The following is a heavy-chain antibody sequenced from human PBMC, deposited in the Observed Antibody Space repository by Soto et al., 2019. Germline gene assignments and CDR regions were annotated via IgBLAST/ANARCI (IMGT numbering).Heavy chain of an antibody. D-gene: IGHD3-22*01. CDR3: ARDAYYYDSSSAY. J-gene: IGHJ4*02. V-gene: IGHV1-69*13. Sequence: SVKVSCKASGGTFSSYAISWVRQAPGQGLEWMGGIIPIFGTANYAQKFQGRVTVTADESTSTAYMELSSLRSEDTAVYYCARDAYYYDSSSAYWGQGTLVTVSS. CDR2: IIPIFGTA. CDR1: GGTFSSYA.